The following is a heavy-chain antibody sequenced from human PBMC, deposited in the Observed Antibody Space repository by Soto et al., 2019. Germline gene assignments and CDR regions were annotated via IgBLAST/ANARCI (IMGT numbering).Heavy chain of an antibody. Sequence: QVQLVESGGGLVKPGGCLRLSCAASGFTFSDYYMSWFRQAPGKGLEWVSYISSSGSDTNYADSVKGRFTVSRDNAKNSLYLQMNSLRAEDTAVYYCARSLRGYSGYSGYWGQGTLVTVSS. J-gene: IGHJ4*02. CDR1: GFTFSDYY. CDR3: ARSLRGYSGYSGY. V-gene: IGHV3-11*05. D-gene: IGHD5-12*01. CDR2: ISSSGSDT.